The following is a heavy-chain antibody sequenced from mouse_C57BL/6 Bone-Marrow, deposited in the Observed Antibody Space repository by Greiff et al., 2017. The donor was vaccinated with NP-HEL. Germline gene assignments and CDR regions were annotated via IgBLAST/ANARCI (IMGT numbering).Heavy chain of an antibody. V-gene: IGHV1-52*01. CDR1: GYTFTSYW. J-gene: IGHJ2*01. D-gene: IGHD3-3*01. Sequence: QVQLQQPGAELVRPGSSVKLSCKASGYTFTSYWMHWVKQRPIQGLEWIGNIDPSDSETHYNQKFKDKATLTVDKSSSTAYRQLSSLTSEDSAVYYCAREGARDHFDYWGQGTTHSLL. CDR2: IDPSDSET. CDR3: AREGARDHFDY.